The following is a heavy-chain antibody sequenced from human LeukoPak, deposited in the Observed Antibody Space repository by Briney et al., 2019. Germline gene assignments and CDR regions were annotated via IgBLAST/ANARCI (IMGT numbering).Heavy chain of an antibody. CDR2: INLDGSEK. Sequence: PGGSLRLSCAASGFTFRTYWMTWVRQAPGKGLEWVANINLDGSEKYYVDSVKGRFSISRDNARDSLYLQMNSLRADDTAVYYCARGVTTGVDFFDIWGQGTMVTVSS. D-gene: IGHD4-17*01. V-gene: IGHV3-7*01. J-gene: IGHJ3*02. CDR1: GFTFRTYW. CDR3: ARGVTTGVDFFDI.